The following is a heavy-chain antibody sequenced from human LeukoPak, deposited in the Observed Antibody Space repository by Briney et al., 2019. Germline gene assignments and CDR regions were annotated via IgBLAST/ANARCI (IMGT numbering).Heavy chain of an antibody. CDR3: AREGFGELLRGYYYYYYMDV. CDR1: GFTFSSYA. J-gene: IGHJ6*03. D-gene: IGHD1-26*01. V-gene: IGHV3-30*01. CDR2: ISYDGSNK. Sequence: PGGSLRLSCAASGFTFSSYAMHWVRQAPGKGLEWVAVISYDGSNKYYADSAKGRFTISRDNSKNTLYLQMNSLRAEDTAVYYCAREGFGELLRGYYYYYYMDVWGKGTTVTVSS.